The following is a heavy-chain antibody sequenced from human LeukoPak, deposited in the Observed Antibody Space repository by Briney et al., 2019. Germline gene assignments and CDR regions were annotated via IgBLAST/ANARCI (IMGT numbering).Heavy chain of an antibody. CDR3: AGPSGYSYGFFY. D-gene: IGHD5-18*01. CDR2: ISSSSSYI. J-gene: IGHJ4*02. Sequence: GGSLRLSCAASGFTFSSYSMNWVRQAPGKGLEWVSSISSSSSYIYYADSVKGRFTISRDNAKNSLYLQMNRLRAEDTAVYYCAGPSGYSYGFFYWGQGTLVTVSS. CDR1: GFTFSSYS. V-gene: IGHV3-21*01.